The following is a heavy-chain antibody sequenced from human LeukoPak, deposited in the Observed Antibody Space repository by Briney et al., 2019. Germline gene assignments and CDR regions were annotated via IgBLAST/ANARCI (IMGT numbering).Heavy chain of an antibody. D-gene: IGHD2-2*01. CDR3: ARGHYCSSTSCYPFDY. CDR2: IYHSGST. CDR1: GYSISSGYY. J-gene: IGHJ4*02. V-gene: IGHV4-38-2*02. Sequence: SETLSLTCTVSGYSISSGYYWGWIRQPPGKGLEWIGSIYHSGSTYYNPSLKSRVTISVDTSKNQFSLKLSSVTAADTAVYYCARGHYCSSTSCYPFDYWGQGTLVTVSS.